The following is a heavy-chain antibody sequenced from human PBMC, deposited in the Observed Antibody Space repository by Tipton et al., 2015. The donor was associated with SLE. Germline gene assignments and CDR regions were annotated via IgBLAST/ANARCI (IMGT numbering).Heavy chain of an antibody. CDR1: GFTFSHYA. CDR3: AREAYCGGDYSEGLLEY. V-gene: IGHV3-23*01. Sequence: SLRLSCAASGFTFSHYAINWVRQAPGKGLEWVSGISGIGDNKFYADSVKGRFIISRDNSKNTLYLQMNSLRAEDTAVYYCAREAYCGGDYSEGLLEYWGQGTLVTVSS. CDR2: ISGIGDNK. D-gene: IGHD2-21*01. J-gene: IGHJ4*02.